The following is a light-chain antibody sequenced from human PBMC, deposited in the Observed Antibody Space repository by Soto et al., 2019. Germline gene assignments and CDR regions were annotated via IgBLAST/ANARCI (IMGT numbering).Light chain of an antibody. CDR1: SSDVGGYKY. Sequence: QSARAQPASVSGSPGQSITISCTGTSSDVGGYKYVSWYQQHPGKAPKLMIYEVSNRPSGVSNRFSGSKSGNTASLTISGLQDEDEADYYCSSYTSSSTVFGTGTKVTVL. J-gene: IGLJ1*01. V-gene: IGLV2-14*01. CDR2: EVS. CDR3: SSYTSSSTV.